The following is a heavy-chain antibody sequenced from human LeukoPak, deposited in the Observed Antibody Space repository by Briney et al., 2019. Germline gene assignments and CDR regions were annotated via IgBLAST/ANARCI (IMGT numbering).Heavy chain of an antibody. V-gene: IGHV3-23*01. J-gene: IGHJ3*02. CDR2: ISGSGGST. Sequence: LPGVSLRLSCAASGFTFSSYAMSWVRQAPGKGLEWVSAISGSGGSTYYADSVKGRFTISRDNSKNTLYLQMNSLRAEDTAVYYCAKRERWNGAFDIWGQGTMVTVSS. D-gene: IGHD1-1*01. CDR3: AKRERWNGAFDI. CDR1: GFTFSSYA.